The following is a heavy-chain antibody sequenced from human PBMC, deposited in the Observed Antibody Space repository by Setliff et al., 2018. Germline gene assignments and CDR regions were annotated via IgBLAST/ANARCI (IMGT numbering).Heavy chain of an antibody. V-gene: IGHV1-18*01. D-gene: IGHD3-22*01. Sequence: ASVKVSCKSSGFTFTDYGITWVRQVPGQGLEWMGWINNYNFNTQYAQKFQGRVTVTTDTSTTTAYMELRSLRADDTAVYYCARINFYVSSGYYYAPELWGQGTTVTVPS. CDR3: ARINFYVSSGYYYAPEL. CDR1: GFTFTDYG. J-gene: IGHJ4*02. CDR2: INNYNFNT.